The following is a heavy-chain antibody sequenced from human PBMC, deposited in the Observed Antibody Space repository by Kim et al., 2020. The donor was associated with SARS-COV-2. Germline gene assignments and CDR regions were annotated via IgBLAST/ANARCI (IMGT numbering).Heavy chain of an antibody. Sequence: ASVKVSCKPSGYTFTGYYMHWVRQAPGQGLEWMGWINPNSGGTKYAQKFQGRVTMTRDTSISTAYMELSRLRSDDTVVYYCARGLSSGWWGEIDYWGQGTLVTVSS. CDR3: ARGLSSGWWGEIDY. V-gene: IGHV1-2*02. D-gene: IGHD6-19*01. J-gene: IGHJ4*02. CDR1: GYTFTGYY. CDR2: INPNSGGT.